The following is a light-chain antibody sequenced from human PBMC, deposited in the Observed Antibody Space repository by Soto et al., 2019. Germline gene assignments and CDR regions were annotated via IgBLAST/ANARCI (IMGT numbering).Light chain of an antibody. J-gene: IGKJ4*01. CDR1: QRIRND. Sequence: DIQMTQSPSSLSASVGDRVTITCRASQRIRNDLHWYQQKPGKAPKRLIYAASSLQSGVPSRFSGSGSGTDFTLTISTLQPDDFATYYCLQHNSDPLTFGGGTKVEIK. CDR2: AAS. V-gene: IGKV1-17*01. CDR3: LQHNSDPLT.